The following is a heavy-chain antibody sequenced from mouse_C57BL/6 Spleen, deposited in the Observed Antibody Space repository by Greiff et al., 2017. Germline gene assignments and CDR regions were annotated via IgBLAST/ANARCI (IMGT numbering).Heavy chain of an antibody. V-gene: IGHV5-4*01. Sequence: EVQGVESGGGLVKPGGSLKLSCAASGFTFSSYAMSWVRQTPEKRLEWVATISDGGSYTYYPDNVKGRFTISRDNAKNNLYLQMSHLKSEDTAMYYCARGDGYYWFAYWGQGTLVTVSA. CDR1: GFTFSSYA. CDR2: ISDGGSYT. CDR3: ARGDGYYWFAY. J-gene: IGHJ3*01. D-gene: IGHD2-3*01.